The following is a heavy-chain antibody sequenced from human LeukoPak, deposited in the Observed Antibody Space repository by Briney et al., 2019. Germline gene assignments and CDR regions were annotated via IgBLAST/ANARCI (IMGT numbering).Heavy chain of an antibody. Sequence: SETLSLTCAVYGGSFSGYYWSWIRQPPGKGLEWIGEINHSGSTNYNPSLKSRVTISVDTSKNQFSLKLSSVTAADTAVYYCAREMVRGAGGAFDIWGQGTMVTVSS. J-gene: IGHJ3*02. D-gene: IGHD3-10*01. V-gene: IGHV4-34*01. CDR2: INHSGST. CDR3: AREMVRGAGGAFDI. CDR1: GGSFSGYY.